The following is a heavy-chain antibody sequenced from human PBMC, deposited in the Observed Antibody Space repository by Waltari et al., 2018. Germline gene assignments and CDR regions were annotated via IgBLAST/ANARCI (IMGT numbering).Heavy chain of an antibody. CDR2: IRSKAYGGTT. V-gene: IGHV3-49*04. D-gene: IGHD3-3*01. CDR1: GFTFGDYA. J-gene: IGHJ4*02. CDR3: TRGRSRFLERLLGSFDY. Sequence: EVQLVESGGGLVQPGRSLRLSCTASGFTFGDYAMSWVRQAPGKGLEWVGFIRSKAYGGTTEYAASVKGRFTISRDDSKSIAYLQMNSLKTEDTAVYYCTRGRSRFLERLLGSFDYWGQGTLVTVSS.